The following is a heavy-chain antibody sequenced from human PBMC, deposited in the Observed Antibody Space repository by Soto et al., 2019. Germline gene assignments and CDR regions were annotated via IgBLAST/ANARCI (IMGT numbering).Heavy chain of an antibody. CDR1: GGSVSSGSYY. Sequence: TSETLSLTCTVSGGSVSSGSYYWSWIRQPPGKGLEWIGYIYYSGSTNYNPSLKSRVTISVDTSKNQFSLKLSSVTAADTAVYYCAREYYYDSSGYPWFDPWGQGTLVTVSS. D-gene: IGHD3-22*01. V-gene: IGHV4-61*01. J-gene: IGHJ5*02. CDR2: IYYSGST. CDR3: AREYYYDSSGYPWFDP.